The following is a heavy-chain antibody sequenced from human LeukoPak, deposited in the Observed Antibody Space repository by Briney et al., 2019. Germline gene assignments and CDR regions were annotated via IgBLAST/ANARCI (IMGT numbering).Heavy chain of an antibody. D-gene: IGHD2-15*01. CDR1: GFTFSSYA. CDR3: ARDGIVVVVAATPGVYGMDV. V-gene: IGHV3-30-3*01. Sequence: GRSLRLSRAASGFTFSSYAMHWVRQAPGKGLEWVAVISYDGSNKYYADSVKGRFTISRDNSKNTLYLQMNSLRAEDTAVYYCARDGIVVVVAATPGVYGMDVWGQGTTVTVSS. J-gene: IGHJ6*02. CDR2: ISYDGSNK.